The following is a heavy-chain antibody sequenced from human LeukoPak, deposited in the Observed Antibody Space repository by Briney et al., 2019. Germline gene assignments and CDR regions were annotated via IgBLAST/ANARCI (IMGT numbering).Heavy chain of an antibody. Sequence: GRSLRLSCAASGFTFSDHYMDWVRQAPGKGLEWVGRSRNKANSYTTEYAASVKGRFTISRDDSKNSLYLQMNSLKTEDTAVYYCARATGAFDIWGQGTMVTVSS. J-gene: IGHJ3*02. D-gene: IGHD1-14*01. CDR2: SRNKANSYTT. CDR3: ARATGAFDI. V-gene: IGHV3-72*01. CDR1: GFTFSDHY.